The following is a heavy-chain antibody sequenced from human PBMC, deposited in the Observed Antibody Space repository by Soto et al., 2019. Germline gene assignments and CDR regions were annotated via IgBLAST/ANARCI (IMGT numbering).Heavy chain of an antibody. J-gene: IGHJ3*02. D-gene: IGHD5-12*01. Sequence: PNTSFTASGSILTNNCIGWVRLMPGKGLEWMGIIYPDDSYTRYSPSFQGQVTISADKSSSTAYLQWSSLKASDTAIYYCARGYSSLADDPFDIWGQGTMVAISS. V-gene: IGHV5-51*01. CDR2: IYPDDSYT. CDR1: GSILTNNC. CDR3: ARGYSSLADDPFDI.